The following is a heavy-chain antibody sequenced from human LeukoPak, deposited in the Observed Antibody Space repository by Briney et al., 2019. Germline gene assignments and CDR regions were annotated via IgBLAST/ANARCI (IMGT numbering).Heavy chain of an antibody. CDR3: AHSLLITFGGVIVIRTFDY. D-gene: IGHD3-16*02. V-gene: IGHV2-5*02. CDR1: GFSLSTSGVG. CDR2: LYWDDEK. Sequence: SGPTLVKPPQTLTLTCTFSGFSLSTSGVGVGWIRQPPGKALEWLPLLYWDDEKRYSPSLKSRLTITNDTSKNQVVLTMTNMDPVDTATYYCAHSLLITFGGVIVIRTFDYWGQGTLVTVSS. J-gene: IGHJ4*02.